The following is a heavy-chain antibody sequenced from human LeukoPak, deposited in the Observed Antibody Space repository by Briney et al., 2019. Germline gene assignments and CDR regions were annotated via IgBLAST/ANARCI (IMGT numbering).Heavy chain of an antibody. CDR2: IYYSGST. CDR1: GGSISSSSYY. V-gene: IGHV4-39*07. CDR3: ARGLASGYPPIPFDY. Sequence: SETLSLTCTVSGGSISSSSYYWGWIRQPPGKGLEWIGSIYYSGSTYYNSSLKSRVTISVDTSKNQFSLSLDSVTAADTAVYYCARGLASGYPPIPFDYWGQGTLVTVSS. J-gene: IGHJ4*02. D-gene: IGHD3-3*01.